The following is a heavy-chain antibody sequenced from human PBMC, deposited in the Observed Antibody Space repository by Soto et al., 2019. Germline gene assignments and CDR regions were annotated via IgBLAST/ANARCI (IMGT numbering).Heavy chain of an antibody. D-gene: IGHD3-3*01. J-gene: IGHJ5*02. V-gene: IGHV1-69*13. Sequence: SVKVSCKASGGTFSSYAISWVRRAPGQGLEWMGGIIPIFGTANYAQKFQGRVTITADESTSTAYMELSSLRSEDTAVYYCARDAPGPLRFLEWHYNWFDPWGQGTLVTVSS. CDR3: ARDAPGPLRFLEWHYNWFDP. CDR2: IIPIFGTA. CDR1: GGTFSSYA.